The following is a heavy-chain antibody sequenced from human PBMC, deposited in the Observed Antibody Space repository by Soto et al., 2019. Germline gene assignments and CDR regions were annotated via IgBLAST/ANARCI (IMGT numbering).Heavy chain of an antibody. D-gene: IGHD2-8*01. V-gene: IGHV3-21*01. CDR3: ARRYCTNGVCPFDD. CDR2: ISSSSSYI. Sequence: GGSLRLSCAASGFTFSSNSMNWVRQSPGKGLEWVSSISSSSSYIYYADSVKGRFTTSRDNAKDSLYLQMNSLRAEDTAVYYCARRYCTNGVCPFDDWGQGTLVTVSS. J-gene: IGHJ4*02. CDR1: GFTFSSNS.